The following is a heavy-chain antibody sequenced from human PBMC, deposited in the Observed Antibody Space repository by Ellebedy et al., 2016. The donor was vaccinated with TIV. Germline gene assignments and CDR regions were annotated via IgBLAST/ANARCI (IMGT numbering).Heavy chain of an antibody. CDR2: TYYRSKWNN. V-gene: IGHV6-1*01. Sequence: SQTLSLTCVISGDSVSTDIGWNWIRQSPSRGLEWLGRTYYRSKWNNDYAVSLKSRITINPDTSKNQFSLQLNSVTPEDTAVYNCARGWFGSGMGVWGQGTTVTVSS. D-gene: IGHD3-16*01. J-gene: IGHJ6*02. CDR3: ARGWFGSGMGV. CDR1: GDSVSTDIG.